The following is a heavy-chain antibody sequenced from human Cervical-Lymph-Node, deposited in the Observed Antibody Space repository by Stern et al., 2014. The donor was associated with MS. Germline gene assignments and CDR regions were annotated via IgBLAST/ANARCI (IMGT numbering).Heavy chain of an antibody. V-gene: IGHV1-69*01. D-gene: IGHD3-16*01. CDR3: ATDLGGYFDY. Sequence: VQLVQSGAAVKKPGSSVKVSCKASGGTFSSYAFSWVRQAPGQRPEWMGEIISTLGITKYAQKFQGRVTITADESTRASYMELSSLKFEDTAMYYCATDLGGYFDYWGQGTQVTVSS. CDR1: GGTFSSYA. CDR2: IISTLGIT. J-gene: IGHJ4*02.